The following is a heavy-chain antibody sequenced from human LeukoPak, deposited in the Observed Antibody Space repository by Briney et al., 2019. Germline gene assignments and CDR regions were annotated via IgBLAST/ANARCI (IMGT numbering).Heavy chain of an antibody. CDR3: AGDLPMVRGVTLFDY. V-gene: IGHV4-59*08. Sequence: SETLSLTCTVSGSSISSYYWSWIRQPPGKGLEWIGYIYYSGSTNYNPSLKSRVTISVDTSKNQFSLKLSSVTAADTAVYYCAGDLPMVRGVTLFDYWGQGTLVTVSS. J-gene: IGHJ4*02. D-gene: IGHD3-10*01. CDR1: GSSISSYY. CDR2: IYYSGST.